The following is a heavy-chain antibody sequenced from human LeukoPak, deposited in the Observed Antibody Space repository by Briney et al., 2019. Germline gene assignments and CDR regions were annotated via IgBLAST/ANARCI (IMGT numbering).Heavy chain of an antibody. CDR2: ISYDGSNK. V-gene: IGHV3-30*18. Sequence: AGGSLRLSCAASGFTFSSYWMRWVRQAPGKGLEWVAVISYDGSNKYYADSVKGRFTISRDNSKNTLYLQMNSLRAEDTAVYYCAKNTFYYDSSGYYSSWYFDLWGRGPLVTVSS. D-gene: IGHD3-22*01. CDR1: GFTFSSYW. J-gene: IGHJ2*01. CDR3: AKNTFYYDSSGYYSSWYFDL.